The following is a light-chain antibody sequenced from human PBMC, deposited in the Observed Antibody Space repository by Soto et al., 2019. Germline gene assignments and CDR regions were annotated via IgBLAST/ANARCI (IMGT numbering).Light chain of an antibody. V-gene: IGLV1-40*01. CDR2: GNI. CDR3: QSYDSSLSGSV. J-gene: IGLJ2*01. Sequence: QSVLTQPPSVSEAPGQRVTISCTGSSSNIGAGYDVHWYQQLPGTAPKLLIYGNINRPSGVPDRFSGSKSGTSASLAITGLQAEDEADYYCQSYDSSLSGSVFGGGTKLTVL. CDR1: SSNIGAGYD.